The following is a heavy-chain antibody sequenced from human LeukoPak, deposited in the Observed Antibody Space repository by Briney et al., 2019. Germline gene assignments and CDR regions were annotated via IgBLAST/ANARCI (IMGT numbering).Heavy chain of an antibody. Sequence: PSETLSLTCTVSGGSISSGSSYWTWIRQPPGKGLEWIGYIYYSGSTYYNPSLKSRVTMSVDTSKNQFSLKLSSVTAADTAVYYCARELRGCTNGECSDWFDPWGQGTLVTVSS. V-gene: IGHV4-61*01. CDR2: IYYSGST. CDR1: GGSISSGSSY. J-gene: IGHJ5*02. CDR3: ARELRGCTNGECSDWFDP. D-gene: IGHD2-8*01.